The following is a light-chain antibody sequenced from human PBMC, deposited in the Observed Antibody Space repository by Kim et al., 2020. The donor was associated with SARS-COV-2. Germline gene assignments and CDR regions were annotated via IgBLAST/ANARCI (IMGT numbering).Light chain of an antibody. J-gene: IGKJ4*01. Sequence: EIVLTQSPATLSVPPGERATLSCRASQSVGSFLAWYQQKPGQAPRLLIYHISRRATAVPARFSGSGSGTEFTLTISSLQSEDFGIYYCQQHNNWPLTFGGGTKVDIK. V-gene: IGKV3-15*01. CDR2: HIS. CDR3: QQHNNWPLT. CDR1: QSVGSF.